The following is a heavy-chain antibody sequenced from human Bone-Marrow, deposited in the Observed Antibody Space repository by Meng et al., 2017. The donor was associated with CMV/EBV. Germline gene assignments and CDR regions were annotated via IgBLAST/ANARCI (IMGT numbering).Heavy chain of an antibody. CDR1: GFTFSSYD. D-gene: IGHD3/OR15-3a*01. J-gene: IGHJ4*02. CDR3: TRQAHYSLDWDC. CDR2: IGTAGDT. V-gene: IGHV3-13*03. Sequence: GESLKISCAACGFTFSSYDMHWVRQATGKGLEWVSAIGTAGDTYYPGSVKGQFTISRENAKNSLYLQMNSLRAGDTAVYYCTRQAHYSLDWDCWGQGTLVTVSS.